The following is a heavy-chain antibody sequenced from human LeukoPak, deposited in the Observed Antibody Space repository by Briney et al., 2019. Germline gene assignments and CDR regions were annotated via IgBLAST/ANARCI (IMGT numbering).Heavy chain of an antibody. D-gene: IGHD6-13*01. CDR3: ARHASYSSSWTDFDY. CDR1: GFTFSSYE. CDR2: IYYSGST. J-gene: IGHJ4*02. V-gene: IGHV4-39*01. Sequence: GSLRLSCAASGFTFSSYEMNWVRQAPGKGLEWIGNIYYSGSTYYNPSLKSRVTISVDTSKNQFSLKLSSVTAADTAVYYCARHASYSSSWTDFDYWGQGTLVTVSS.